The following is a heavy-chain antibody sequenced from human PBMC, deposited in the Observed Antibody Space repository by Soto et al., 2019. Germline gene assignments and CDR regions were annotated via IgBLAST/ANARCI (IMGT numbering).Heavy chain of an antibody. Sequence: GASVKVSCKASGYTFTGYYMHWVRQAPGQGLEWMGWINPNSGGTNYAQKFQGRVTMTRDTSISTAYMELSRLRSDDTAVYYCARAYDFWSGPIPMDVWGQGTPVTVSS. J-gene: IGHJ6*02. CDR3: ARAYDFWSGPIPMDV. CDR1: GYTFTGYY. D-gene: IGHD3-3*01. CDR2: INPNSGGT. V-gene: IGHV1-2*02.